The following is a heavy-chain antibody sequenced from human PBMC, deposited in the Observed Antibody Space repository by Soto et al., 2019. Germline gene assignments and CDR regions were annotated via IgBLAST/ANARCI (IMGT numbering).Heavy chain of an antibody. Sequence: ASVKVSCKASGYTFTTYALNWVRQAPGQSLEWMGWINTDNGNTKYCQKFQGRVTITRDTSASTAYMELSSLTSEDTAVYYCARHRNIVVESAAILMDYWGQGALVTVSS. CDR1: GYTFTTYA. D-gene: IGHD2-2*01. CDR3: ARHRNIVVESAAILMDY. J-gene: IGHJ4*02. CDR2: INTDNGNT. V-gene: IGHV1-3*04.